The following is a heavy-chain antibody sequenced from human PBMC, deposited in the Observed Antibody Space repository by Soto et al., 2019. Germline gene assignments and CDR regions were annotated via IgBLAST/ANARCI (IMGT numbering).Heavy chain of an antibody. J-gene: IGHJ4*02. Sequence: PGGSLRLSCAASGVTFTNFAMSWVRQAPGKGLEWVSSITSSSDRTYYAASVKGRFTISRDNSKNMVFLQMNSLRGEDTAVYYCAEGGFYDGFDYWGQGILVTVSS. D-gene: IGHD5-12*01. CDR3: AEGGFYDGFDY. CDR2: ITSSSDRT. CDR1: GVTFTNFA. V-gene: IGHV3-23*01.